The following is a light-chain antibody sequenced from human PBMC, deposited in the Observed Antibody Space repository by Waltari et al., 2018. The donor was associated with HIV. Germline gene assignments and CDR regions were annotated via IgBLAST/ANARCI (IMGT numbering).Light chain of an antibody. Sequence: SSELTQQPSVSVSPGQTATTTCPGYTLGATYACWYQQKPGQSPVLVIYHDIQRPSGIPERFSGSNSGNTATLTISGTQAMDEADYYCQAWDSSTVVFGGGTKLTVL. CDR1: TLGATY. V-gene: IGLV3-1*01. CDR2: HDI. J-gene: IGLJ2*01. CDR3: QAWDSSTVV.